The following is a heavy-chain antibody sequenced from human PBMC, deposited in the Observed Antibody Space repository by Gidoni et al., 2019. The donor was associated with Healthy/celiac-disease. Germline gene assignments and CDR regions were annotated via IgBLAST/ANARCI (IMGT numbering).Heavy chain of an antibody. CDR1: GLPSSSYS. D-gene: IGHD2-2*02. J-gene: IGHJ4*01. CDR3: ARDPPDRPLLYMEGGY. CDR2: TCRSSSYI. V-gene: IGHV3-21*01. Sequence: VQLVESGGGLVKPGGSMSLSCAASGLPSSSYSMNWVRHAPGEGVECVSTTCRSSSYIYYPDSSKGRLAIPRDNAKNSLYLQKNSLKAEDTAVYYCARDPPDRPLLYMEGGYWGQGTLVTVSS.